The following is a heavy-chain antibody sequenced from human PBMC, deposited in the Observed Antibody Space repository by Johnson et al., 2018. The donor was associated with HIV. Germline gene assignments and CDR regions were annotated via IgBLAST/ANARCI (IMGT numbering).Heavy chain of an antibody. D-gene: IGHD1-26*01. Sequence: DVQLVESGGGLVQPGRSLRLSCAASGFTFDDYAMHWVRQAPGKGLEWVSGISWNSGSIGYADSVRGRFTISRDNAKNSLYLQMNSPRAEDTAVYYCTPEWELLDAFDIWGQGTMVTVSS. CDR1: GFTFDDYA. CDR3: TPEWELLDAFDI. CDR2: ISWNSGSI. V-gene: IGHV3-9*01. J-gene: IGHJ3*02.